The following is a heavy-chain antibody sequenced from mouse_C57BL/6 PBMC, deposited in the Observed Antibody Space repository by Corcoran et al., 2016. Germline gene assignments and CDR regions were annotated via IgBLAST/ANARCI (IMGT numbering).Heavy chain of an antibody. V-gene: IGHV9-3*01. CDR2: INTYSGVP. CDR3: ARGGMDY. J-gene: IGHJ4*01. Sequence: QIQLVQSGPELKKPGETVKISCKASGYTFTTYGMSWVKQAPGKGLKWMGWINTYSGVPTYADDFKGRFAFSLETSASTAYLQINNLKNEDTATYFCARGGMDYWGQGTSVTVSS. CDR1: GYTFTTYG.